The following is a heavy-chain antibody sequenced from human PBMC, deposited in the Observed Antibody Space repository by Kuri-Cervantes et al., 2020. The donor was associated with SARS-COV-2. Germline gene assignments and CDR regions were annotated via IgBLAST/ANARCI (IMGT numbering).Heavy chain of an antibody. CDR2: INPSGGST. CDR1: GGTFSSYA. V-gene: IGHV1-46*01. J-gene: IGHJ6*02. D-gene: IGHD4-11*01. CDR3: ARDLTVTLSYYYYYGMDV. Sequence: ASVKVSCKASGGTFSSYAISWVRQAPGQGLEWMGIINPSGGSTSYAQKFQGRVTMTRDTSTSTVYMELSSLRSEDTAVYYCARDLTVTLSYYYYYGMDVWGQGTTVTVSS.